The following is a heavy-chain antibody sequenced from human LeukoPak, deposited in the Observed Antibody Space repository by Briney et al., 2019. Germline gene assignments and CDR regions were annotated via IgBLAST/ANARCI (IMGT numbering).Heavy chain of an antibody. V-gene: IGHV1-46*01. CDR3: ARDLETYYYDSSGPTEDY. CDR1: GYTFTSYY. Sequence: GASVKVSFKASGYTFTSYYMHWVRQAPGQGLEWMGIINPSGGSTSYAQKFQGRVTMTRDTSTSTVYMELSSLRSEDTAVYYCARDLETYYYDSSGPTEDYWGQGTLVTVSS. CDR2: INPSGGST. J-gene: IGHJ4*02. D-gene: IGHD3-22*01.